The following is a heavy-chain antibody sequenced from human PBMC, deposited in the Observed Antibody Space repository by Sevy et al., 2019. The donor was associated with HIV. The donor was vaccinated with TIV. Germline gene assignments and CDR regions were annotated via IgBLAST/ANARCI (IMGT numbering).Heavy chain of an antibody. CDR1: GGSISSYY. J-gene: IGHJ4*02. V-gene: IGHV4-59*01. Sequence: SETLSLTCTVSGGSISSYYWSWIRQPPGKGLEWIGYIYYSGSTNYNPSLKSRVTISVDTSKNQFSPKLSSVTAADTAVYYCARGIAAAGTVSDFDYWGQGTLVTVSS. CDR2: IYYSGST. CDR3: ARGIAAAGTVSDFDY. D-gene: IGHD6-13*01.